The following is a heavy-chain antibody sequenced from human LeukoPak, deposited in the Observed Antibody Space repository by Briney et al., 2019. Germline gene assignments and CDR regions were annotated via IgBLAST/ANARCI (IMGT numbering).Heavy chain of an antibody. CDR3: ARDHDYGGNSPFDY. D-gene: IGHD4-23*01. Sequence: PGGSLRLSCAASGFTFRTYWMSWVRQAPGKGLEWVANIKRDGSKIYYVDSVKGRFTISRDNDKNSLYLQMNSLRAEDTAVYYCARDHDYGGNSPFDYWGQGTLVTVSS. V-gene: IGHV3-7*01. J-gene: IGHJ4*02. CDR2: IKRDGSKI. CDR1: GFTFRTYW.